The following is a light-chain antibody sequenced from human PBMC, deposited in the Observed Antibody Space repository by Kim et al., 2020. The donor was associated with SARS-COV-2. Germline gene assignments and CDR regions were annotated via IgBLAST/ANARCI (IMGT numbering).Light chain of an antibody. J-gene: IGKJ2*01. V-gene: IGKV1-5*03. CDR3: HQYNSYST. Sequence: LAEVVGDRVTITCRASESINSWLAWYQQKPGKAPKLLIYKTSNLESGVPSRFSGSGSGTEFTLTISSLQPDDFATYYCHQYNSYSTFGQGTKLEI. CDR1: ESINSW. CDR2: KTS.